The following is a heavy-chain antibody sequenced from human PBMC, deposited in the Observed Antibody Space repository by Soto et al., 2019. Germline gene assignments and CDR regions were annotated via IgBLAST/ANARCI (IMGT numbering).Heavy chain of an antibody. V-gene: IGHV3-21*01. Sequence: KAGGSLRFSCAASGFTFSSYSMNWVRQAPGKGLEWVSSISSSSSYIYYADSVKGRFTISRDNAKNSLYLQMDSLRAEDTAVYYCARGRVTTILSTVYYYYYGMDVWGQGTPVTV. CDR2: ISSSSSYI. D-gene: IGHD5-12*01. J-gene: IGHJ6*02. CDR3: ARGRVTTILSTVYYYYYGMDV. CDR1: GFTFSSYS.